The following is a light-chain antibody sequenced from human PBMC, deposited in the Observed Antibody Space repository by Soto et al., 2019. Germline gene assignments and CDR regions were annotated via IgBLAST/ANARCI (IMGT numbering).Light chain of an antibody. CDR3: AAWDDSLNGHV. CDR1: SSNIGTSS. J-gene: IGLJ1*01. V-gene: IGLV1-44*01. CDR2: TTN. Sequence: QSVLTQPPSASGTPGQRVTISCSGSSSNIGTSSVHWFQQLPGTAPKLPISTTNQRPSAAPERFSVSQSATSASLAISGHQSEDEADYYGAAWDDSLNGHVFGTGTKVTV.